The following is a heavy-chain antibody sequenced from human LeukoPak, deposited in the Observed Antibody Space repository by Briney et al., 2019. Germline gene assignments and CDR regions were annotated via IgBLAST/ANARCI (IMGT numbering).Heavy chain of an antibody. Sequence: SETLSLTCTVSGGPISSSNSYWGWIRQPPGQGLEWIGTVFYSGSPYYNPSLKSRVTISMDTSKNQFSLNLTSVTAADTAVYYCARGAFDPWGRGTLVTVSS. CDR1: GGPISSSNSY. J-gene: IGHJ2*01. CDR2: VFYSGSP. CDR3: ARGAFDP. V-gene: IGHV4-39*07.